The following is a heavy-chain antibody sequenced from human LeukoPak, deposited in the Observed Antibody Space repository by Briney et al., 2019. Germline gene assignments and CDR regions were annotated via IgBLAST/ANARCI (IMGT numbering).Heavy chain of an antibody. CDR1: GYTFTGYY. CDR3: AKDQSSDWYGYYYYYYMDV. Sequence: ASVKVSCKASGYTFTGYYMHWVRQAPGQGLEWMGWINPNSGDTNYAQKFQGRVTMTRDTSSSTAYMDLSRLRSDDTAVYYCAKDQSSDWYGYYYYYYMDVWGKGTTVTVSS. J-gene: IGHJ6*03. CDR2: INPNSGDT. V-gene: IGHV1-2*02. D-gene: IGHD6-19*01.